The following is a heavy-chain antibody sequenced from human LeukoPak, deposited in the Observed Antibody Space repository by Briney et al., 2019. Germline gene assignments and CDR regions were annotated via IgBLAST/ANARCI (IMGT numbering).Heavy chain of an antibody. V-gene: IGHV3-48*04. D-gene: IGHD3-22*01. J-gene: IGHJ4*02. CDR3: AREAYPYYDSSGYPVDY. Sequence: GGSLRLSCAASPFTFSSYGMHWVRQAPGKGLEWVSYISSSSSIIYYADSVKGRFTISRDNAKNSLYLQMNSLRAEDTAVYYCAREAYPYYDSSGYPVDYWGQGTLVTVSS. CDR1: PFTFSSYG. CDR2: ISSSSSII.